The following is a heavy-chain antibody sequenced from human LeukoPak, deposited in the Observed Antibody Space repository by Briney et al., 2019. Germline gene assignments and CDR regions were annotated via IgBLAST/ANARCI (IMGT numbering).Heavy chain of an antibody. CDR1: GFTFSSYA. J-gene: IGHJ5*02. Sequence: PGGSLRLSCAASGFTFSSYAMSWVRQAPGKGLEWVSSIDASGGCTYYADSVKGRFTISRDNSKNTFYLQMNSLRADDTAVYYCAKGSGSGWYGWFAPWGQGTLVTVSS. CDR3: AKGSGSGWYGWFAP. V-gene: IGHV3-23*01. CDR2: IDASGGCT. D-gene: IGHD6-19*01.